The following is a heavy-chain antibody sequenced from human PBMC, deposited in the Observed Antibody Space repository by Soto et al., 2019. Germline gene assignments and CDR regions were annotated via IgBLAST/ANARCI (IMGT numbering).Heavy chain of an antibody. CDR2: IKSKTDGGTT. CDR1: GFTFSNAW. D-gene: IGHD6-19*01. J-gene: IGHJ6*02. CDR3: TTESPKSSGWYHYGMDV. Sequence: GGSLRLSCAASGFTFSNAWMNWVRQAPGKGLEWVGRIKSKTDGGTTDYAAPVKGRFTISRDDSKNTLYLQMNSLKTEDTAVYYCTTESPKSSGWYHYGMDVWGQWTTVTVSS. V-gene: IGHV3-15*07.